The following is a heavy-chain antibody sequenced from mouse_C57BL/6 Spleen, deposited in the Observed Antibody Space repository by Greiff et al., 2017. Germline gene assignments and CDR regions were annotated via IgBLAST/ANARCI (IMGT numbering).Heavy chain of an antibody. CDR2: INPNNGGT. CDR1: GYTFTDYY. D-gene: IGHD1-1*01. Sequence: EVQLQQSGPELVKPGASVKISCKASGYTFTDYYMNWVKQSHGKSLEWIGDINPNNGGTSYNQKFKGKATLTVDKSSSTAYMELRSLTSEDSAVYYCAGRDYYGSSYDLAYWGQGTLVTVSA. CDR3: AGRDYYGSSYDLAY. V-gene: IGHV1-26*01. J-gene: IGHJ3*01.